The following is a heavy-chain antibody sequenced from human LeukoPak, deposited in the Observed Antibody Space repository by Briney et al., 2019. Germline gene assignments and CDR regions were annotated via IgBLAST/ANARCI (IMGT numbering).Heavy chain of an antibody. D-gene: IGHD3-16*01. J-gene: IGHJ5*02. CDR3: TRGNGGFDNWFDP. CDR1: GFTFGDYA. V-gene: IGHV3-49*03. CDR2: IRSKAYGGTT. Sequence: GGSLRLSCTASGFTFGDYAMSWFRQAPGKGLEWVGFIRSKAYGGTTEYAASVKGRFTISGDDSKSIAYLQMNSLKTEDTAVYYCTRGNGGFDNWFDPWGQGTLVTVSS.